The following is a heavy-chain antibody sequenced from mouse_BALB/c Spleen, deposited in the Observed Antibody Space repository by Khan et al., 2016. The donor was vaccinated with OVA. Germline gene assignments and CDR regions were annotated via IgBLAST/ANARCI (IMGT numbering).Heavy chain of an antibody. CDR3: ARRYYYGHWYFDV. D-gene: IGHD1-1*01. CDR2: ISYSGST. CDR1: GYSITSDYA. Sequence: EVQLQESGPGLVKPSQSLSLTCTVTGYSITSDYAWNWIRQLPGNKLEWMAYISYSGSTSYHPSLKSRVSITRDTSKNQFFLQLNSVTTEYTATYYCARRYYYGHWYFDVWGAGTTVTVSS. V-gene: IGHV3-2*02. J-gene: IGHJ1*01.